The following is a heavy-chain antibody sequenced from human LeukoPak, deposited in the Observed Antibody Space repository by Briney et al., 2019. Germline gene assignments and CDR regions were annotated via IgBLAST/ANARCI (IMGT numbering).Heavy chain of an antibody. J-gene: IGHJ4*02. Sequence: GGPLRLSCAASGFTFDDYAMHWVRQAPGKGLEWVSGISWNSGSIGYADSVKGRFTISRDNAKNSLFLQMNSLRDEDTAVYYCATNSDYRFEYWGQGTLVTVSS. CDR2: ISWNSGSI. V-gene: IGHV3-9*01. CDR3: ATNSDYRFEY. CDR1: GFTFDDYA. D-gene: IGHD2-21*01.